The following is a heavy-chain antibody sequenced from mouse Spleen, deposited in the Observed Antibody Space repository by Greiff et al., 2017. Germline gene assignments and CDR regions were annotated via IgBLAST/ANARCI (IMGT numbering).Heavy chain of an antibody. J-gene: IGHJ2*01. CDR2: IYPGSGNT. CDR1: GYSFTSYY. Sequence: QVQLQQSGPELVKPGASVKISCKASGYSFTSYYIHWVKQRPGQGLEWIGWIYPGSGNTKYNEKFKGKATLTADTSSSTAYMQLSSLTSEDSAVYYCARSVITTVVATDYFDYWGQGTTLTVSS. V-gene: IGHV1-66*01. CDR3: ARSVITTVVATDYFDY. D-gene: IGHD1-1*01.